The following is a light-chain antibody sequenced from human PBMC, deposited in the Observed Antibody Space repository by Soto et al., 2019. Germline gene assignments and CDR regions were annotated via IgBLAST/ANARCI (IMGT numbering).Light chain of an antibody. CDR3: QTWGTGTLV. V-gene: IGLV4-69*01. CDR2: LHSDGGH. CDR1: SGHSSYA. Sequence: QPVLTQSPSASASLGASVKLTCTLSSGHSSYAIAWHRQQPEKGPRYLMKLHSDGGHTKGDGIPDRFSGSSSGTERYLTISSLQSEDEADYYCQTWGTGTLVFGGGTKLTVL. J-gene: IGLJ2*01.